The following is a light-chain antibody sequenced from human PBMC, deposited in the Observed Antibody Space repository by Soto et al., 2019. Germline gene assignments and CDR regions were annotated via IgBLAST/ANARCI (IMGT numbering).Light chain of an antibody. CDR2: DVS. V-gene: IGLV2-11*01. CDR3: CSYADSYPHYV. Sequence: QSVLTQPRSVSGSPGQSVTISCTGTSSDVGGYNYVSWYQQHPGKAPKLMIYDVSKRPSGVPDRFSGSKSGNTASLTISGLQAEVEADYSCCSYADSYPHYVFGTGTKVTV. CDR1: SSDVGGYNY. J-gene: IGLJ1*01.